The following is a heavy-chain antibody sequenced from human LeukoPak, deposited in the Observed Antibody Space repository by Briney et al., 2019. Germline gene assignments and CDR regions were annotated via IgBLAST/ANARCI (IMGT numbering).Heavy chain of an antibody. CDR2: IYYSGYT. CDR3: ARDRIVGAPKGVFYFDY. Sequence: SETLSLTCTVSGGSISSYYWSWIRQPPGKGLKWIGNIYYSGYTTYSPSLRSRVTISVDTSKNQFSLKLSSVTAADTAVYYCARDRIVGAPKGVFYFDYWGQGTLVTVSS. CDR1: GGSISSYY. D-gene: IGHD1-26*01. V-gene: IGHV4-59*12. J-gene: IGHJ4*02.